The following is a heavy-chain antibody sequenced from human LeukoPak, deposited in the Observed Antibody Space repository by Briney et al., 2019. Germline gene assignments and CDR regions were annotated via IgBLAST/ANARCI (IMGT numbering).Heavy chain of an antibody. J-gene: IGHJ4*02. D-gene: IGHD3-10*01. CDR1: GGTFSSYA. Sequence: ASVKVSCKASGGTFSSYAISWVRQAPGQGLEWMGWISAYNGNTNYAQKLQGRVTMTTDTSTSTAYMELRSLRSDDTAVYYCARGFGRTIYGEFDYWGQGTLVTVSS. V-gene: IGHV1-18*01. CDR2: ISAYNGNT. CDR3: ARGFGRTIYGEFDY.